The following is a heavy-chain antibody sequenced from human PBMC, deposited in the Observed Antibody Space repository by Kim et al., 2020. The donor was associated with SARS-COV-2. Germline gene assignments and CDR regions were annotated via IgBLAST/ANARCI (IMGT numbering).Heavy chain of an antibody. J-gene: IGHJ6*02. Sequence: SETLSLTCAVYGGSFSGYYWSWIRQPPGKGLEWIGEINHSGSTNYNPSLKSRVTISVDTSKNQFSLKLSSVTAADTAVYYCAREPCPGWRIQLRDGMDVWGQGTTFTVSS. V-gene: IGHV4-34*01. CDR1: GGSFSGYY. CDR3: AREPCPGWRIQLRDGMDV. D-gene: IGHD5-18*01. CDR2: INHSGST.